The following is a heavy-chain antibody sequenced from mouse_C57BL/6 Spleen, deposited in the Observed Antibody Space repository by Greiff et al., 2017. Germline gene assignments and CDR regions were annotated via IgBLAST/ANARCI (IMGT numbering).Heavy chain of an antibody. J-gene: IGHJ3*01. V-gene: IGHV1-82*01. CDR3: ARSDYYGSAGFAY. D-gene: IGHD1-1*01. CDR2: IYPGDGDT. Sequence: VQLQQSGPELVKPGASVKISCKASGYAFSSSWMNWVKQRPGKGLEWIGRIYPGDGDTNYNGKFKGKATLTAEQSSSTAYMQLSSLTSEDSAVYVCARSDYYGSAGFAYWGQGTLVTVSA. CDR1: GYAFSSSW.